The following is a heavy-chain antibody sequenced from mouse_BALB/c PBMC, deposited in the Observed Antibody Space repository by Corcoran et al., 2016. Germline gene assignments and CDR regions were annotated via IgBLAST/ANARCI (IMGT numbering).Heavy chain of an antibody. V-gene: IGHV1-9*01. CDR3: AKEVYRTLWGFAY. D-gene: IGHD2-14*01. CDR2: ILPGSGST. CDR1: GYTFSSYW. J-gene: IGHJ3*01. Sequence: QVQLQQSGAELMKPGASVKISCKATGYTFSSYWIEWVKQRPGHGLEWIGEILPGSGSTNYNEKFKGKATFTADTSSNTAYMQLSSLTSEDSAVYYCAKEVYRTLWGFAYWGQGTLVTVSA.